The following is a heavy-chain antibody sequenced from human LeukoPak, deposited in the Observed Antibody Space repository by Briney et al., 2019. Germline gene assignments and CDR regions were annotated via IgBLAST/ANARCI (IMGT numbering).Heavy chain of an antibody. CDR2: IKQDGSEK. Sequence: GGSLRLSCAASGFTFSSYWMNWVRQAPGKGLEWVANIKQDGSEKYYVDSVKGRFTISRDNAKNSLYLQMNSLRAEDTAVYYCARVGTPYYFDYWGQGTLVTVSS. V-gene: IGHV3-7*01. J-gene: IGHJ4*02. CDR1: GFTFSSYW. D-gene: IGHD7-27*01. CDR3: ARVGTPYYFDY.